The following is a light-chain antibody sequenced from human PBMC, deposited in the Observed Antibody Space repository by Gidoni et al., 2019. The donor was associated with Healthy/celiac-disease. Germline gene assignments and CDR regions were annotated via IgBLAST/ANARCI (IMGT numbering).Light chain of an antibody. Sequence: EMVLTQSPATLSLSPGERATLSCRASQSVSSYLAWYQQKPGQAPRRLIYDASNRATGIPARFSGSGSGTDFTLTISSLEPEDFAVYYCQQRSNWLWTFGQGTKVEIK. CDR3: QQRSNWLWT. V-gene: IGKV3-11*01. CDR2: DAS. CDR1: QSVSSY. J-gene: IGKJ1*01.